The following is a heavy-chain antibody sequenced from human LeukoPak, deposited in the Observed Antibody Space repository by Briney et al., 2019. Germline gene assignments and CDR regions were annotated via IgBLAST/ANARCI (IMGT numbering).Heavy chain of an antibody. CDR2: IKQDGGEK. J-gene: IGHJ4*02. CDR1: GFTFSSYW. CDR3: ARDPAYYYDSSGYPLFDY. V-gene: IGHV3-7*01. Sequence: PGGSLRLSCAASGFTFSSYWMSWVRQAPGKGLEWVANIKQDGGEKYYVDSVKGRFTISRDNAKNSLYLQMNSLRAEDTAVYYCARDPAYYYDSSGYPLFDYWGQGTLVTVSS. D-gene: IGHD3-22*01.